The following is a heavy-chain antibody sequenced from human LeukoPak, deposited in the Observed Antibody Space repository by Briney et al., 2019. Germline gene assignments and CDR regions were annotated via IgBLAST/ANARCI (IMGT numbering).Heavy chain of an antibody. CDR2: ISSSGTYM. V-gene: IGHV3-21*01. J-gene: IGHJ4*02. Sequence: GGSLRLSCAASGFTFSSYSMIWVRQAPGEGLEWVSSISSSGTYMHYVDSVKGRFTISRDNAKESLYLQMNSLRAEDTAVYYCAKSNYFDSGGYYFFDYWGQGTLVTVSS. D-gene: IGHD3-22*01. CDR3: AKSNYFDSGGYYFFDY. CDR1: GFTFSSYS.